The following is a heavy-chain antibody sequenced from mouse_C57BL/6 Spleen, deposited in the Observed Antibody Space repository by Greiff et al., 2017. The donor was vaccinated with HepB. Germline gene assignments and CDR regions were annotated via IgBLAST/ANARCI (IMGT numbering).Heavy chain of an antibody. V-gene: IGHV1-20*01. Sequence: EVMLVESGPELVKPGDSVKISCKASGYSFTGYFMNWVMQSHGKSLEWIGRINPYNGDTFYNQKFKGKATLTVDKSSSTAHMELRSLTSEDSAVYYCASSYYDGSSYGYFDVWGTGTTVTVSS. CDR2: INPYNGDT. CDR1: GYSFTGYF. D-gene: IGHD1-1*01. CDR3: ASSYYDGSSYGYFDV. J-gene: IGHJ1*03.